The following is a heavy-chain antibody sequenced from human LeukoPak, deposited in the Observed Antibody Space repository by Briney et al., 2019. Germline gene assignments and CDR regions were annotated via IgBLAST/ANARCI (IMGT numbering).Heavy chain of an antibody. CDR1: GFTCRNSA. J-gene: IGHJ4*03. D-gene: IGHD1/OR15-1a*01. CDR3: AKDRLEHDS. V-gene: IGHV3-23*01. Sequence: GGSLRLSCAASGFTCRNSAMSWDRQAPGKGPEWASAISDSGGKTYYSDSVKGRFTISRDHSKNTLYLQMNSLRGDDTAVYYCAKDRLEHDSWGKGTLVTVSS. CDR2: ISDSGGKT.